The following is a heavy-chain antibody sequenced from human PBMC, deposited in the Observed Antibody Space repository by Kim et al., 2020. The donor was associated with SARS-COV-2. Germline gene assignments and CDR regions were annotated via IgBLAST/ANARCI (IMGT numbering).Heavy chain of an antibody. D-gene: IGHD1-7*01. Sequence: GGSLRLSCAASGFTFSSYGMHWVRQAPGKGLEWVAVISYDGSNRYSADSVKGRFTISRDNSKNTLYLQMNSLRAEDTAVYYCAKAPGWNYFAFDIWGQGTMVTVSP. CDR1: GFTFSSYG. CDR3: AKAPGWNYFAFDI. V-gene: IGHV3-30*18. J-gene: IGHJ3*02. CDR2: ISYDGSNR.